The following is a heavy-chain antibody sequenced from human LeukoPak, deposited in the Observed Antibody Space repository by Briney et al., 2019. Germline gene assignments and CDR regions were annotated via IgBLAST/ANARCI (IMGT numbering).Heavy chain of an antibody. CDR3: ARGEDAFDI. CDR1: GFTFSNYA. V-gene: IGHV3-23*01. Sequence: GGSLRLSCAASGFTFSNYAMSWVRQAPGKGLEWVSAISGRGRSTYYADSVKGRFTISRDNSKNALYLQMNSLRAEDTAVYYCARGEDAFDIWGQGTMVTVSS. CDR2: ISGRGRST. J-gene: IGHJ3*02.